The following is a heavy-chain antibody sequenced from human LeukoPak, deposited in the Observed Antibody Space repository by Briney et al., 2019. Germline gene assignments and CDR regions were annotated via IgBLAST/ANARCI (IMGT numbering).Heavy chain of an antibody. CDR3: VKEISEANYFDF. V-gene: IGHV3-30*18. Sequence: GGSLRLSCASSGFTFTNVGFHWVRQAPGHGPEWEAGISSNGKYTGYADSVRGRFTISRDNTADTLSLQMSRLRAEDTAVYYCVKEISEANYFDFWGQGTLVPVSS. CDR2: ISSNGKYT. CDR1: GFTFTNVG. J-gene: IGHJ4*02.